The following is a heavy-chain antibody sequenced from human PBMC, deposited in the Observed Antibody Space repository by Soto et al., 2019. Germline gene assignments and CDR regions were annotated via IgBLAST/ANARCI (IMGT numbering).Heavy chain of an antibody. J-gene: IGHJ5*02. D-gene: IGHD2-15*01. CDR3: AKSCRGSSGGSCTLFDP. Sequence: QVQLVQSGAEVKKPGASVKVSCKASGYTFTSYGISWVRQAPGQGLAWMGWISAYNGNTNYAQKLQGRVTMTTDTSTSTAYMELRSLRSDDTAVYYCAKSCRGSSGGSCTLFDPWGQGTLVTFSS. CDR1: GYTFTSYG. V-gene: IGHV1-18*01. CDR2: ISAYNGNT.